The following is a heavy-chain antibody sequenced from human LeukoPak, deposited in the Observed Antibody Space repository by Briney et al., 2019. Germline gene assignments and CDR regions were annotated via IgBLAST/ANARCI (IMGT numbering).Heavy chain of an antibody. CDR2: ISYDGSNT. D-gene: IGHD2-15*01. CDR3: ARGRISQGQNWFDP. V-gene: IGHV3-30*03. CDR1: GFTFSSYG. J-gene: IGHJ5*02. Sequence: PGGSLRLSCAASGFTFSSYGMHWVRQAPGKGLEWVAVISYDGSNTYYADSVKGRFTISRDNSKNMLYLQMNSLRAEDTAVYYCARGRISQGQNWFDPWGQGTLVTVSS.